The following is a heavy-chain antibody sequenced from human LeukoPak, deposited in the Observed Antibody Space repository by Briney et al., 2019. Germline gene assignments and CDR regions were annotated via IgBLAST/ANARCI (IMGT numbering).Heavy chain of an antibody. CDR1: GYTFTTYG. J-gene: IGHJ6*02. V-gene: IGHV1-3*04. D-gene: IGHD6-19*01. CDR2: INSGNDNT. CDR3: AREPPAAGDYYYAMDV. Sequence: GASVKVSCKASGYTFTTYGLHWVRQAPGQSLEWMGWINSGNDNTKYSQIFQGRVTITTDTSASTAFMELSSLRSEDTAVYYCAREPPAAGDYYYAMDVWGQGTAVTVSS.